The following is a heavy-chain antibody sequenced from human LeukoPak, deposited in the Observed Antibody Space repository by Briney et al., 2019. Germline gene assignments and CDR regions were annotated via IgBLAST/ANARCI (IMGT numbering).Heavy chain of an antibody. CDR3: ARHPSIYDTFQL. CDR1: GGSISSSSYY. J-gene: IGHJ1*01. CDR2: FSDSGST. D-gene: IGHD3-22*01. Sequence: SETLSLTCTVSGGSISSSSYYWGWIRQPPGKGLEWIGSFSDSGSTYYNPSLKSRVTISVDTSKQFSLKLSSVTAADTAVYYCARHPSIYDTFQLWGQGTLVTVSS. V-gene: IGHV4-39*01.